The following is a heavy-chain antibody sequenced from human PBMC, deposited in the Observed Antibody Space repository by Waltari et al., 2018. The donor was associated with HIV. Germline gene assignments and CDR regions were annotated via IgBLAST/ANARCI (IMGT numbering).Heavy chain of an antibody. Sequence: QLMQSTSAQKRPGASVTIHCQVSGYPLRDYSMQWVRQGRGRRLEWMGGFDPKNGNPVYSQRFWGRVSLAEDTSEDTAFLELNRLTSDDTAVYYCVTLYNESPLYSNFWGQGTLVTV. CDR1: GYPLRDYS. J-gene: IGHJ1*01. D-gene: IGHD2-15*01. CDR3: VTLYNESPLYSNF. V-gene: IGHV1-24*01. CDR2: FDPKNGNP.